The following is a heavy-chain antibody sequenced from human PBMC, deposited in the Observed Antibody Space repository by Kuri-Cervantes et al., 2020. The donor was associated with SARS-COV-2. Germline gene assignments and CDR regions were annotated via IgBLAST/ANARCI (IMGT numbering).Heavy chain of an antibody. CDR1: GGSISSYY. J-gene: IGHJ5*02. D-gene: IGHD3-3*01. CDR2: IYCSGST. V-gene: IGHV4-59*01. Sequence: GSLRLSCTVSGGSISSYYWSWIRQPPGKGLEWIGYIYCSGSTNYNPSLKSRVTISVDTSKNQFSLKLSSVTAADTAVYYCARVSAETIFGVVTTAAWFDPWGQGTLVTVSS. CDR3: ARVSAETIFGVVTTAAWFDP.